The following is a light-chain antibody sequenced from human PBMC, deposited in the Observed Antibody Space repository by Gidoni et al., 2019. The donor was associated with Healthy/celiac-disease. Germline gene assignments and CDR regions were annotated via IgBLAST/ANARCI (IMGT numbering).Light chain of an antibody. CDR3: QSYDSSLSGYVV. J-gene: IGLJ2*01. CDR2: GNS. Sequence: QSVLTQQPPVSGAPGQRVTISCTGSSSNIGAVFDVHWYHRLPETAPKLPIFGNSNRPSGVPDLFSGSKSGTSASLAIPGLHAEDEADYYCQSYDSSLSGYVVFGGGTKLTVL. CDR1: SSNIGAVFD. V-gene: IGLV1-40*01.